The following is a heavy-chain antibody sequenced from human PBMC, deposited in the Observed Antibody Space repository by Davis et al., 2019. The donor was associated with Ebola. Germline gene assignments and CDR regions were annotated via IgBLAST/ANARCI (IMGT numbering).Heavy chain of an antibody. V-gene: IGHV3-30*04. CDR1: GFTFGNFA. J-gene: IGHJ6*02. Sequence: GESLKISCAASGFTFGNFAMHWVRQAPGKGLQWVGVVSHSERERFYADSVEGRFTITRDNSENTLYLQMNSLTTDDTAVYYCARAGFDEVLDVWGQGTTVTVSS. CDR2: VSHSERER. CDR3: ARAGFDEVLDV.